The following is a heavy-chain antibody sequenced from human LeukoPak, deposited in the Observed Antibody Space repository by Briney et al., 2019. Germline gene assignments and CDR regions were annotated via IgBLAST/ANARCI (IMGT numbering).Heavy chain of an antibody. Sequence: GGSLRLSCAASGFTFSNYWMTWVRQAPGKGLEWVANINRDGSERYYVDSVKGRFTISRDDAKSSLYLQMNSLRAEDTAVYYCARGRGNSSSWYVDYWGQGTLVTVSS. CDR2: INRDGSER. CDR3: ARGRGNSSSWYVDY. J-gene: IGHJ4*02. D-gene: IGHD6-13*01. V-gene: IGHV3-7*03. CDR1: GFTFSNYW.